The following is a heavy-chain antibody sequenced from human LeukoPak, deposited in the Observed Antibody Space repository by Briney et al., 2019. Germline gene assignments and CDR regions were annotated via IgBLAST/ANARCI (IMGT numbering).Heavy chain of an antibody. Sequence: PSETLSLTCAVYGGSFSGYYWSWIRQPPGKWLEWIGEINHSGSTNYNPSLKSRVTISVDTSKNQFSLKLSSVTAADTAVYYCAIGGGYNWFDPWGQGTLVTVSS. V-gene: IGHV4-34*01. CDR2: INHSGST. CDR1: GGSFSGYY. J-gene: IGHJ5*02. CDR3: AIGGGYNWFDP.